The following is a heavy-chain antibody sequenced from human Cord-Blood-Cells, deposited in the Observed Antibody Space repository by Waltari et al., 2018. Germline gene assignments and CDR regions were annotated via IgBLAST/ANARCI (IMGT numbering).Heavy chain of an antibody. V-gene: IGHV4-39*01. CDR2: IYSSWST. CDR3: ARYSSSWY. Sequence: QLQLQESGPGLVKPSETLSLTCTVSGGSISSSSYYWGWIRQPPGKGLEWIGSIYSSWSTSYNPSLKSRVTISVDTSKNQFSLKLSSVTAADTAVYYCARYSSSWYWGQGTLVTVSS. D-gene: IGHD6-13*01. CDR1: GGSISSSSYY. J-gene: IGHJ4*02.